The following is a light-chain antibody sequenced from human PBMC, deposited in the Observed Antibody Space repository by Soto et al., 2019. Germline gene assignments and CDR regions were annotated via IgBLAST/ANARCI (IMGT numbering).Light chain of an antibody. V-gene: IGKV3-15*01. CDR2: GAS. Sequence: IGLTESASTLSLSQLYRATLSCRSSRIVGSSLAWYQQKPGQAPRLLIYGASTRATGIPARFSGSGSGTEFTLTISSLQSEDFAVYYCQQYNNCPPITFGQGTRLEIK. CDR3: QQYNNCPPIT. CDR1: RIVGSS. J-gene: IGKJ5*01.